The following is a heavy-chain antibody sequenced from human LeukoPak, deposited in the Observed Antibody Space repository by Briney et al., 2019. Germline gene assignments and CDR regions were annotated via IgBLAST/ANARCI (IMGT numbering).Heavy chain of an antibody. CDR2: IYYSGST. Sequence: SETLSLTCTVSGGSISSYYWSWIRQPPGKGLEWIGYIYYSGSTNYNPSLKNRVTISVDTSKNQFSLKLSSVTAADTAVYYCARGSKYYDILGWGQGTLVTVSS. V-gene: IGHV4-59*12. J-gene: IGHJ4*02. CDR3: ARGSKYYDILG. D-gene: IGHD3-9*01. CDR1: GGSISSYY.